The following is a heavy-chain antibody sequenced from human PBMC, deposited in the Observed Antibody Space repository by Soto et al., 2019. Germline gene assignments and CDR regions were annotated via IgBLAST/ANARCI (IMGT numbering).Heavy chain of an antibody. D-gene: IGHD3-16*01. CDR3: ARASPWGTNGMDV. Sequence: QVQLQESGPGLVKPSQTLSLTCTVSGGSISRGDYYWSWILQRPGKGLEWIGYLYYCGSTYYNPSRKSRVTISADTSKNQFSLKLSSVTAADTAVYYCARASPWGTNGMDVWGQGTTVTVSS. CDR1: GGSISRGDYY. CDR2: LYYCGST. V-gene: IGHV4-30-4*01. J-gene: IGHJ6*02.